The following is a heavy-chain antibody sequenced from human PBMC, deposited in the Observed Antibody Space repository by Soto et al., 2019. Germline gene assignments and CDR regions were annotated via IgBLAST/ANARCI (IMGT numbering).Heavy chain of an antibody. J-gene: IGHJ3*02. CDR1: EFNFTSYT. CDR3: AKDRVGGVPDAFDI. V-gene: IGHV3-23*01. Sequence: GGSLRLSCAASEFNFTSYTMNWVRQAPGKGLEWVSSISGSGTTTFYADSVKGRFIISRDNSKNTLYLQMNSLRAEDTALYYCAKDRVGGVPDAFDIWGQGTMVTVSS. D-gene: IGHD2-8*01. CDR2: ISGSGTTT.